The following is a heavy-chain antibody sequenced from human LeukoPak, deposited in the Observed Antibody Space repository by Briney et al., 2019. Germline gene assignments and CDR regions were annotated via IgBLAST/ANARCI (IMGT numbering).Heavy chain of an antibody. V-gene: IGHV4-39*07. J-gene: IGHJ3*02. CDR2: IYYSGTT. D-gene: IGHD3-22*01. CDR3: ASLTTADAFDI. CDR1: GGSISSSSYY. Sequence: PSETLSLTCTVSGGSISSSSYYWGWIRQPPGKGLEWIRSIYYSGTTYHNPSLKSRVTISVDTSKNQFSLKLSSVTAADTAVFYCASLTTADAFDIWGQGTMVTVSS.